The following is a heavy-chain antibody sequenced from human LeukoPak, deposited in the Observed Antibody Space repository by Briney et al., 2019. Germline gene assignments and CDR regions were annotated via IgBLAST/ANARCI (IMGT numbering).Heavy chain of an antibody. J-gene: IGHJ6*02. D-gene: IGHD3-3*01. CDR1: GGSISSYY. CDR2: IYYSGST. CDR3: ARDGFNYDFWSGQSYGMDV. Sequence: SETLSLTCTVSGGSISSYYWSWIRQPPGKGLEWIGYIYYSGSTNYNPSLKSRVTISVDTSKNQFSLKLSSVTAAAKAVYYCARDGFNYDFWSGQSYGMDVWGQGTTVTVSS. V-gene: IGHV4-59*01.